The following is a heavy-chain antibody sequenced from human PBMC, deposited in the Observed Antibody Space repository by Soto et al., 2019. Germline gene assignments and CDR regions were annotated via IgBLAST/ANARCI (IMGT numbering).Heavy chain of an antibody. CDR1: GFTFSSYA. Sequence: GGSLRLSCAASGFTFSSYAMSWVRQAPGKGLEWVSAISGSGGSTYYADSVKGRFTISRDNSKNTLYLQMNSLRAEDTAVYYCAKDQEWLVVNDAFDSRGQGTMVTVSS. CDR3: AKDQEWLVVNDAFDS. D-gene: IGHD6-19*01. V-gene: IGHV3-23*01. J-gene: IGHJ3*02. CDR2: ISGSGGST.